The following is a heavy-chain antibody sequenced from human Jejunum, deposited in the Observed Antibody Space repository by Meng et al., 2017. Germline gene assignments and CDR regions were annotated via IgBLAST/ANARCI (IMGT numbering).Heavy chain of an antibody. CDR1: GFIFTDYY. J-gene: IGHJ4*02. CDR2: ISASGAGI. D-gene: IGHD6-13*01. Sequence: GGSLRLSCAASGFIFTDYYMSWIRQAPGKGLEWVSYISASGAGIYYVDSVKGRFTISRDNAKNSLYLQMDSLRAEDTAVYYCASRNRASGNIRVDYWGQGKLVNVSS. V-gene: IGHV3-11*04. CDR3: ASRNRASGNIRVDY.